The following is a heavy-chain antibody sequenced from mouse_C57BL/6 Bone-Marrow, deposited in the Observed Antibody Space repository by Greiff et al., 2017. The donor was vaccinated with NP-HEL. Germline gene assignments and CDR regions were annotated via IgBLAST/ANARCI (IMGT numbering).Heavy chain of an antibody. J-gene: IGHJ2*01. D-gene: IGHD1-1*01. CDR1: GFTFTDYY. CDR2: IGPGGGST. Sequence: QVHVMQSGAELVKPGASVKISCTASGFTFTDYYINWVQQRPGQGLEWIGKIGPGGGSTYYHEKFKGKVTLTADKASTTAYMQLSSLTSEDSAVYSCARKGITTVVAYYFDYWGQGTTLTVSS. V-gene: IGHV1-77*01. CDR3: ARKGITTVVAYYFDY.